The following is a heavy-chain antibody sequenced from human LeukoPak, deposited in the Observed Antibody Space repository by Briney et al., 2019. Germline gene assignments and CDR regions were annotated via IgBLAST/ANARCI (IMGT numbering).Heavy chain of an antibody. D-gene: IGHD4-23*01. CDR1: GFTFSSYW. J-gene: IGHJ4*02. V-gene: IGHV3-74*01. Sequence: GGSLRLSCEASGFTFSSYWMNWVRQAPGKGLVWVSRIASDGSSTTYADSVKGRFSISRDNAKNTLYLQMNRLRVEDTAVYYCARGRPHGNDSWGQGTLVTASS. CDR2: IASDGSST. CDR3: ARGRPHGNDS.